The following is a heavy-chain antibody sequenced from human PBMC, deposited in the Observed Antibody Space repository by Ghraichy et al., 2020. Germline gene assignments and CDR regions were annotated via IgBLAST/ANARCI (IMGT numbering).Heavy chain of an antibody. CDR3: ARGRSSWPHAYAFDI. V-gene: IGHV1-69*13. D-gene: IGHD6-13*01. Sequence: SVKVSCKASGGTFSSYAISWVRQAPGQGLEWMGGIIPIFGTANYAQKFQGRVTITADESTSTAYMELSSLRSEDTAVYYCARGRSSWPHAYAFDIWGQGTMVTVSS. J-gene: IGHJ3*02. CDR2: IIPIFGTA. CDR1: GGTFSSYA.